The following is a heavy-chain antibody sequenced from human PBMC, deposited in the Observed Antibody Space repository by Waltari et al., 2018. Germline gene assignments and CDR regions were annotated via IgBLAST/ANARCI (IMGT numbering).Heavy chain of an antibody. CDR2: INHSGST. CDR3: ARGLPPYYYGSGKYGMDV. Sequence: QVQLQQWGVGLLKPSETLSLTCAVYGGSFSGFYWSWIRQPPGKGLEWIGEINHSGSTNYNPSLKSRVAISVDTSKNQFSLKLSSVTAADTAVYYCARGLPPYYYGSGKYGMDVWGQGTLVTVSS. D-gene: IGHD3-10*01. J-gene: IGHJ6*02. V-gene: IGHV4-34*01. CDR1: GGSFSGFY.